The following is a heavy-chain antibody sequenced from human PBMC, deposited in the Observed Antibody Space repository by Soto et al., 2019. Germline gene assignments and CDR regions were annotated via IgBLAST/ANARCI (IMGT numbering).Heavy chain of an antibody. D-gene: IGHD6-13*01. CDR3: AKTGGVLAAAGTSNFDY. Sequence: PGGSRRLSCAASGFTFSSYGMHWVRQAPGKGLEWVAVISYDGSNKYYADSVKGRFTISRDNSKNTLYLQMNSLRAEDTAVYYCAKTGGVLAAAGTSNFDYWGQGTLVTVSS. V-gene: IGHV3-30*18. J-gene: IGHJ4*02. CDR2: ISYDGSNK. CDR1: GFTFSSYG.